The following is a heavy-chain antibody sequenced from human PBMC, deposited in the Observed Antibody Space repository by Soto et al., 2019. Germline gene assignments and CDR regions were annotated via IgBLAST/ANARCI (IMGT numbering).Heavy chain of an antibody. CDR2: IYYSGST. V-gene: IGHV4-59*01. J-gene: IGHJ6*03. CDR3: ARGWGYTHYYYYMDV. Sequence: PSETLSLTCTVSGGSISSYYWSWIRQPPGKGLEWIGYIYYSGSTNYNPSLKSRVTLSVDTSQIQFSLNLNSVTAADTAVYYCARGWGYTHYYYYMDVWGKGTTVNRLL. CDR1: GGSISSYY. D-gene: IGHD3-16*01.